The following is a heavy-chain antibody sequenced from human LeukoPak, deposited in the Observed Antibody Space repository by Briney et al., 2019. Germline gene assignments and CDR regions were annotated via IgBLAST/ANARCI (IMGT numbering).Heavy chain of an antibody. J-gene: IGHJ4*02. CDR1: GFTFSSYG. CDR2: IRYDGSNK. D-gene: IGHD3-3*01. CDR3: AKDKTIFGVVTFDY. Sequence: PGGSLRLSCAASGFTFSSYGMHWVRQAPGKGLEWVAFIRYDGSNKYYADSVKGRFTISRDNSKNTLYLQMNSLRAEDTAVYYCAKDKTIFGVVTFDYWGQGTLVTVSS. V-gene: IGHV3-30*02.